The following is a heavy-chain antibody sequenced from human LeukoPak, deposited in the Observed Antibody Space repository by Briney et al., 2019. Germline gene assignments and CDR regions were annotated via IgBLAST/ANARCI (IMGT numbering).Heavy chain of an antibody. J-gene: IGHJ6*02. Sequence: ASVKVSCKASGYTFTSYGISWVRQAPGQGLEWMGWISAYNGNTNYAQKLQGRVTMTTDTSTSTAYMELRSLRSDDTAVYYCARASGYSYGYHYYYYYGMYVWGQGTTVTVSS. CDR3: ARASGYSYGYHYYYYYGMYV. D-gene: IGHD5-18*01. V-gene: IGHV1-18*01. CDR1: GYTFTSYG. CDR2: ISAYNGNT.